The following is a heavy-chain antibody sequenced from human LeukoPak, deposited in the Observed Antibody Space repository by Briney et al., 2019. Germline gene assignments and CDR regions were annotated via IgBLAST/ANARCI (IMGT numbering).Heavy chain of an antibody. V-gene: IGHV3-9*01. Sequence: PGGSLRLSCAVSGFTFDDYAMHWVRQAPGKGLEWVSGISWNSGSIGYADSVKGRFTISRDNAKNSLYLQMNSLRAEDTALYYCTTYGVAVVWGQGTLVTVSS. CDR2: ISWNSGSI. CDR1: GFTFDDYA. D-gene: IGHD6-19*01. J-gene: IGHJ4*02. CDR3: TTYGVAVV.